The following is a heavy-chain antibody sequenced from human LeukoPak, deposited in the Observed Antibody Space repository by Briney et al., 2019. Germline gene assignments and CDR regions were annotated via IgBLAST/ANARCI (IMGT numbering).Heavy chain of an antibody. CDR2: ISYDGSNK. CDR3: ARDPGDDYGDYGSDFDY. CDR1: GFTFSSYA. Sequence: PGRSLRLSCAASGFTFSSYAMHWVRQAPGKGLEWLAVISYDGSNKYYADSVKGRFTISRDNSKNTLYLHMNSLRAEDTAVYYCARDPGDDYGDYGSDFDYWGQGTLVTVSS. D-gene: IGHD4-17*01. V-gene: IGHV3-30-3*01. J-gene: IGHJ4*02.